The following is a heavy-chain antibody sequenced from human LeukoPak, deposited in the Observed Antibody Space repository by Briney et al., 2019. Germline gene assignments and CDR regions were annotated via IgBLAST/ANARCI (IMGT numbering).Heavy chain of an antibody. CDR3: ARIGAESGSYWEDYHYYYMDV. Sequence: SETLSLTCTVSGGSISSDGFYWSWTRQPPGKVLEWIGYMYYSGSTYYNPSLKSRVTISVDRSKNQFSLRLTSVTAADTAVYYCARIGAESGSYWEDYHYYYMDVWGKGTTVTVSS. CDR2: MYYSGST. V-gene: IGHV4-30-2*01. CDR1: GGSISSDGFY. J-gene: IGHJ6*03. D-gene: IGHD1-26*01.